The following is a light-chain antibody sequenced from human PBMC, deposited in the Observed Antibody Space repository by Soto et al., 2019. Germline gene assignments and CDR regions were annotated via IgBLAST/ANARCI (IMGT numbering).Light chain of an antibody. Sequence: AIRMTQSPSSFSASTGDRVTITCRASQGISSYLAWYQQKPGKAPKLLIYAASTLQSGVPSRFSGSGSGTDFTLTISCLQSEDFATYYCQQYYSYPFLGFGGGTKVEIK. J-gene: IGKJ4*01. CDR1: QGISSY. V-gene: IGKV1-8*01. CDR3: QQYYSYPFLG. CDR2: AAS.